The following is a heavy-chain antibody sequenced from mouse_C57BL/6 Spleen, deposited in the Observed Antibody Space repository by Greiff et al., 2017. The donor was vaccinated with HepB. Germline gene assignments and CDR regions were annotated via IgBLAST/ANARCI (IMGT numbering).Heavy chain of an antibody. J-gene: IGHJ1*03. CDR1: GYTLTSYW. Sequence: VQLQQPGAELVRPGSSVKLSCKASGYTLTSYWMDWVKQRPGQGLEWIGNIYPSDSETHYNQKFKDKATLTVDKSSSTAYMQLSSLTSEDSAVYYCARSTVEGYFDVWGTGTTVTVSS. CDR2: IYPSDSET. V-gene: IGHV1-61*01. CDR3: ARSTVEGYFDV. D-gene: IGHD1-1*01.